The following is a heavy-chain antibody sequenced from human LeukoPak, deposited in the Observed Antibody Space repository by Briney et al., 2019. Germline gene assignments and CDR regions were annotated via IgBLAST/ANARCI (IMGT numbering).Heavy chain of an antibody. CDR3: ASGLMTTPDY. J-gene: IGHJ4*02. CDR2: INHSGST. V-gene: IGHV4-34*01. Sequence: PSETLSLTCAVYGGSFSGYYWSWIRQPPGKGLEWIGEINHSGSTNYNPSLKSRVTISVDTSKNQFSLKLSSVTAADTAVYYCASGLMTTPDYWGRGTLVTVSS. D-gene: IGHD4-17*01. CDR1: GGSFSGYY.